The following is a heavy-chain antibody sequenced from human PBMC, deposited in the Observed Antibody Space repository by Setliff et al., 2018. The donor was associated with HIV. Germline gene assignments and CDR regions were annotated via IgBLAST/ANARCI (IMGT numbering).Heavy chain of an antibody. D-gene: IGHD3-10*01. CDR2: ISVYNGNT. Sequence: GASVKVSCKASGYTFASYGISWVRQAPGQGLEWMGWISVYNGNTNYAQKVQGRVSMTTDISTSTAYMELRSLRSDDTAVYYCARVRQNILLWFGDPLGAFDFWGQGTMVTVSS. CDR1: GYTFASYG. V-gene: IGHV1-18*01. CDR3: ARVRQNILLWFGDPLGAFDF. J-gene: IGHJ3*01.